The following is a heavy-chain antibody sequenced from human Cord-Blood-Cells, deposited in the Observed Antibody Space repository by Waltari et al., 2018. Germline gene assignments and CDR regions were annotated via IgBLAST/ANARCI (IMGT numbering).Heavy chain of an antibody. Sequence: QVQLVQSGAEVKKPGASVKVSCKASGYTFTGYYMHWVRQAPGQGLEWMGRINPNSGGTNYGQKFQGRVTMTRDTSISTAYMELSRLRSDDTAVYYGYVDIVAPRGYYYGMDVWGQGTTVTVSS. CDR2: INPNSGGT. J-gene: IGHJ6*02. V-gene: IGHV1-2*06. CDR1: GYTFTGYY. CDR3: YVDIVAPRGYYYGMDV. D-gene: IGHD5-12*01.